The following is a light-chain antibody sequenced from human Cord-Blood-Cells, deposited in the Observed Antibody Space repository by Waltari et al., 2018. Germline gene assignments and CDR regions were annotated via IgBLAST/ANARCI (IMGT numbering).Light chain of an antibody. Sequence: SYELTQPPSVSVSPGQTASITCSGDKLGDKYACWYQPKPGQSPVLVIYQDSKRPSGLPERFAGSNSGNTATLTISGTQAMDEADYYCQAWDSSTAVVFGGGTKLTVL. CDR1: KLGDKY. J-gene: IGLJ2*01. CDR3: QAWDSSTAVV. V-gene: IGLV3-1*01. CDR2: QDS.